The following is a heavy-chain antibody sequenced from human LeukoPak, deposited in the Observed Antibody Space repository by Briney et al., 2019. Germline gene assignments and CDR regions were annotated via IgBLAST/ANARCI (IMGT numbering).Heavy chain of an antibody. CDR1: GYSISSGYY. Sequence: SETLSLTCAASGYSISSGYYWDWIRQPPGKGLEWIGSIFHSGSTYYTPSLKSRVTISVDTSKNQFSLKLTSVTAADTAVYYCAREQSASCDYWGQGTLVTVSS. V-gene: IGHV4-38-2*02. CDR3: AREQSASCDY. D-gene: IGHD2-2*01. J-gene: IGHJ4*02. CDR2: IFHSGST.